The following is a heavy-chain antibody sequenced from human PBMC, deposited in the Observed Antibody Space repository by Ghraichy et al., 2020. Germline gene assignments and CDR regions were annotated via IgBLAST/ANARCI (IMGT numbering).Heavy chain of an antibody. V-gene: IGHV3-23*01. CDR1: GFSFRSYA. CDR2: FGGDPRIT. J-gene: IGHJ4*02. D-gene: IGHD6-19*01. Sequence: LSLTCPASGFSFRSYAMSWVRQAPGKGLEWVTGFGGDPRITYYADSVKGRFTISRDNSRNTLYLQMNGLRVEDTALYYCAKEGQIGVAGFDCWGQGTLVTVSS. CDR3: AKEGQIGVAGFDC.